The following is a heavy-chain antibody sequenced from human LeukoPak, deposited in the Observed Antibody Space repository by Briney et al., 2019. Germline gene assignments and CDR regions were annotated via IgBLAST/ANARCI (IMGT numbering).Heavy chain of an antibody. D-gene: IGHD2-2*01. CDR2: ISSNGGST. Sequence: GGSLRLSCAASGFTFSSYAMHWVRQAPGKGLEYVSAISSNGGSTYYANSVKGRFTISRDNSENTLYLQMGSLRAEDMAVYYCARLYCSSTSCLSDYWGQGTLVTVSS. CDR3: ARLYCSSTSCLSDY. CDR1: GFTFSSYA. J-gene: IGHJ4*02. V-gene: IGHV3-64*01.